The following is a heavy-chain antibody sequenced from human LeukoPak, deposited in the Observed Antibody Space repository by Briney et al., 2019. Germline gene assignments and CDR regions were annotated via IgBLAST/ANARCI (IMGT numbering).Heavy chain of an antibody. J-gene: IGHJ4*02. V-gene: IGHV3-48*01. CDR3: ARDSGYDFWSGYHRYYFDY. D-gene: IGHD3-3*01. Sequence: PSETLSLTCTVSGGSISSYYWSWVRQAPGKGLEWVSYISTSSSTIYYTDSVKGRFTISRDNSKNTLYLQMNSLRAEDTAVYYCARDSGYDFWSGYHRYYFDYWGQGTLVTVSS. CDR2: ISTSSSTI. CDR1: GGSISSYY.